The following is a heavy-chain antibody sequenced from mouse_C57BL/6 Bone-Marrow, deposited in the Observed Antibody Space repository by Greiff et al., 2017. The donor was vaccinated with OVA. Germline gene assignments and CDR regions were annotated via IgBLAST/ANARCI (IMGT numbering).Heavy chain of an antibody. CDR1: GYTFTSYG. CDR2: IYPRSGNT. Sequence: VKLMESGAELARPGASVKLSCKASGYTFTSYGISWVKQRTGQGLEWIGEIYPRSGNTYYNEKFKGKATLTADKSSSTAYMELRSLTSEDSAVYFCAREGVYSAWFAYWGQGTLVTVSA. D-gene: IGHD1-1*01. CDR3: AREGVYSAWFAY. J-gene: IGHJ3*01. V-gene: IGHV1-81*01.